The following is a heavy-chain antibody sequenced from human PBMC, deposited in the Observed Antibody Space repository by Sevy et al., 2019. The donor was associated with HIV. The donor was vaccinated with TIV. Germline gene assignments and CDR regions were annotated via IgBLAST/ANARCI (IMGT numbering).Heavy chain of an antibody. CDR2: VYSSGRT. CDR1: GDSISSGNHW. J-gene: IGHJ6*02. CDR3: ARDGIRKDYYHGMDV. V-gene: IGHV4-61*02. D-gene: IGHD3-10*01. Sequence: SETLSLTCTVSGDSISSGNHWWSWIRQPAGKGLEWIGRVYSSGRTMYYSSLKSRVTMSVDTSKNQFALMVSYLIAADTAIYYCARDGIRKDYYHGMDVWGQGTTVTVSS.